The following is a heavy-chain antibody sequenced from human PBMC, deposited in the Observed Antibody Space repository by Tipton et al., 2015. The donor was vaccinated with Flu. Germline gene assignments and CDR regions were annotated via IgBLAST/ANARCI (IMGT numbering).Heavy chain of an antibody. D-gene: IGHD6-19*01. J-gene: IGHJ4*02. CDR1: GFTFSRYA. Sequence: GSLRLSCVASGFTFSRYAMSWVRQAPGKGLEWVSAVSGGGAITYFADSVKGRFTISRDNSKNMLYLQMNSLRADDTAVYSCAKLIPELVAGLDSWGQGTLVTVSS. V-gene: IGHV3-23*01. CDR2: VSGGGAIT. CDR3: AKLIPELVAGLDS.